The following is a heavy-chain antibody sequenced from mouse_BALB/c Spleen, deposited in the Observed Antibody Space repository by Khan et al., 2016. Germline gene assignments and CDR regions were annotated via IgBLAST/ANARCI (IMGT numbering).Heavy chain of an antibody. CDR2: IHYSGST. CDR3: ASDPPFDY. V-gene: IGHV3-1*02. CDR1: VYSITSGYS. Sequence: QLEESGPDLVKPSQSLSLTCTVTVYSITSGYSWHWIRQFPGNKLEWMGYIHYSGSTTYNPSLKSRISITRDSSKNQFFLQLNSVTTEATATYYFASDPPFDYWGQGTTLTVSS. J-gene: IGHJ2*01.